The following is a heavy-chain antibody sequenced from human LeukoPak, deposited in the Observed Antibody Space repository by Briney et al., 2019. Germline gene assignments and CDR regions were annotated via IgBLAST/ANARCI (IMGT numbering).Heavy chain of an antibody. Sequence: ASVKVSCKAPGYTFTSYAIHWVRQAPGQRLEWMGWISAGNGNTKYSQNFQGRVTFISNTSATTAFMELSSLRSEDAAVYYCARDSGSGNSDYWGQGTLVTVSS. D-gene: IGHD1-26*01. CDR2: ISAGNGNT. CDR1: GYTFTSYA. V-gene: IGHV1-3*01. J-gene: IGHJ4*02. CDR3: ARDSGSGNSDY.